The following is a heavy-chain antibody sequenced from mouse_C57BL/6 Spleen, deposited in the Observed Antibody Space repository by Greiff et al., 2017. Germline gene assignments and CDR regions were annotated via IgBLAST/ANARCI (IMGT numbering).Heavy chain of an antibody. CDR2: ISSGGSYT. CDR3: ARGLGPYYFDY. V-gene: IGHV5-6*01. D-gene: IGHD3-3*01. J-gene: IGHJ2*01. Sequence: EVQGVESGGDLVQPGGSLKLSCAASGFTFSSYGMSWVRQTPDKRLEWVATISSGGSYTYYPDSVKGRFPISRDNAKNTLYLQMSSLKSEDTAMYYCARGLGPYYFDYWGQGTTLTVSS. CDR1: GFTFSSYG.